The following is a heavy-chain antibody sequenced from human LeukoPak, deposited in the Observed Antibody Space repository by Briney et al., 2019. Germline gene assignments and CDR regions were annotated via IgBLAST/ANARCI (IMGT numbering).Heavy chain of an antibody. J-gene: IGHJ4*02. CDR2: ISYDGSNK. Sequence: PGGSLRLSCAASGFTFSSYGMHWVRQAPGKGLEWVAVISYDGSNKYYADSVKGRFTISRDNSKNTLYLQMNSLRAEDTAVYYCAKDDLLSRWVYWGQGTLVTVSS. V-gene: IGHV3-30*18. CDR3: AKDDLLSRWVY. D-gene: IGHD3-10*01. CDR1: GFTFSSYG.